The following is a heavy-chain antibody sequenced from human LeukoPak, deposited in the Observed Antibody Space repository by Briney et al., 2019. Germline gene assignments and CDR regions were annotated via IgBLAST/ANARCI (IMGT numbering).Heavy chain of an antibody. V-gene: IGHV4-59*11. D-gene: IGHD6-6*01. Sequence: SETLSLTCTVSGGSISSHYWNWLRQPPGKGLKWIGYIYYSGSTKYNPSLKSRVTISIDMSKNQFSLNLSSVTAADTAMYYCAKGEADPVLFDYWGQGTLVTVSS. J-gene: IGHJ4*02. CDR2: IYYSGST. CDR1: GGSISSHY. CDR3: AKGEADPVLFDY.